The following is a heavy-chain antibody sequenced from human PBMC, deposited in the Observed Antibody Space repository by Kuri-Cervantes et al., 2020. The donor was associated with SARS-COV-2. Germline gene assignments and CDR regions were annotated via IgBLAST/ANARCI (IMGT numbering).Heavy chain of an antibody. CDR2: INPNSGGT. D-gene: IGHD3-22*01. V-gene: IGHV1-2*02. CDR3: ARFRITMRGFDP. J-gene: IGHJ5*02. Sequence: ASVKVSCKASGYTLTGYYMHWVRQAPGQGLEWMGWINPNSGGTNYAQKFQGRVTMTRDTSISTAYMELSRLRSDDTAVYYCARFRITMRGFDPWGQGTLVTVSS. CDR1: GYTLTGYY.